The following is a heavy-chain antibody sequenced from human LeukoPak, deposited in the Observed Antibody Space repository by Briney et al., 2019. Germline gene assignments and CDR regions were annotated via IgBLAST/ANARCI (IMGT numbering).Heavy chain of an antibody. CDR1: GGSFSGYY. J-gene: IGHJ1*01. Sequence: SETLSLTCAVYGGSFSGYYWSWIRQPPGKGLEWIGEINHSGSTNYNPSLKSRVTISVDTSKNQFSLKLSSVNAAETAVYYCARVRAGLRGKFQHWGQGTLVTVSS. V-gene: IGHV4-34*01. D-gene: IGHD4-17*01. CDR3: ARVRAGLRGKFQH. CDR2: INHSGST.